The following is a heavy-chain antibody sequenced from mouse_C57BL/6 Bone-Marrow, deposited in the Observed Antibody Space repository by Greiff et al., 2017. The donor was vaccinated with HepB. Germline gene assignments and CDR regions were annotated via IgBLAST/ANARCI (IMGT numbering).Heavy chain of an antibody. D-gene: IGHD1-1*02. J-gene: IGHJ4*01. CDR2: INPYNGDT. Sequence: VQLQQSGPELVKPGDSVKISCKASGYSFTGYFMNWVMQSHGKSLEWIGRINPYNGDTFYNQKFKGKATLTVDRSSSTAHMELRSLTSEDSAVYYCARYLWPYYDAMDYWGQGTSVTVSS. CDR1: GYSFTGYF. V-gene: IGHV1-20*01. CDR3: ARYLWPYYDAMDY.